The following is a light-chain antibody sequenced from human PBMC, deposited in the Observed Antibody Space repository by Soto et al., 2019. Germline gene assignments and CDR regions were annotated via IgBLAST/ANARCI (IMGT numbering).Light chain of an antibody. Sequence: QSVMTQPPSVSAAPGQKVTISCSGSSSNIGGNSVSWYQQLPGTAPKLLIYDDNKRPSGIPDRFSGSKSGTSATLGITGFQTGDEADYYCGSWESSLSAYGFGTGTKVTVL. CDR3: GSWESSLSAYG. CDR2: DDN. CDR1: SSNIGGNS. J-gene: IGLJ1*01. V-gene: IGLV1-51*01.